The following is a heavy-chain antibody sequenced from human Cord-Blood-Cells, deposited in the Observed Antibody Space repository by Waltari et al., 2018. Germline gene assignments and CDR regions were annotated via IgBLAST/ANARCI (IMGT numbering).Heavy chain of an antibody. CDR3: ARHADGYCSGGSCYYFDY. CDR2: IYYSGST. Sequence: QLQLQESGPGLVKPSETLSLTCTVSGGSISSSSYYWGWIRQPPGKGLEWIGSIYYSGSTYYNPSLKSRVTISVDTSKNQCSLKLSSVTAADTAVYYCARHADGYCSGGSCYYFDYWGQGTLVTVSS. CDR1: GGSISSSSYY. V-gene: IGHV4-39*01. J-gene: IGHJ4*02. D-gene: IGHD2-15*01.